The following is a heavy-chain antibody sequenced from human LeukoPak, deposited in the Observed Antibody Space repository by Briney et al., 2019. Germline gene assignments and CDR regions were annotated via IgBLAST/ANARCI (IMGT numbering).Heavy chain of an antibody. CDR2: ISSSSSYI. Sequence: GGSLRLSCAASGFTFSSYSMNWVRQAPGKGLEWVSSISSSSSYIYYADSVKGRSTISRDNSKKMLYLQMNSLRAEDTAVYYCAKVRLGYCSGGSCSRGGTPMDVWGKGTTVTISS. D-gene: IGHD2-15*01. CDR3: AKVRLGYCSGGSCSRGGTPMDV. V-gene: IGHV3-21*01. J-gene: IGHJ6*03. CDR1: GFTFSSYS.